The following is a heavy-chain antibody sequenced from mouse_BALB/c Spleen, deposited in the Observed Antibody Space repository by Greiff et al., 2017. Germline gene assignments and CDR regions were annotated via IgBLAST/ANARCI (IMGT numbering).Heavy chain of an antibody. J-gene: IGHJ4*01. CDR1: GFTFSSYT. V-gene: IGHV5-12-2*01. D-gene: IGHD4-1*01. Sequence: EVQVVDSGGGLVQPGGSLKLSCAASGFTFSSYTMSWVRQTPEKRLEWVAYISNGGGSPYYPDTVKGRFTISRDNAKNTLYLQMSSLKSEDTAMYDCARQTGTRAMDYWGQGTSVTVSS. CDR3: ARQTGTRAMDY. CDR2: ISNGGGSP.